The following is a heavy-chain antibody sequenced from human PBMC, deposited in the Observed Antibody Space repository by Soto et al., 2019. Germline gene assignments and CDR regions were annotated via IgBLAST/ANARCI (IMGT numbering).Heavy chain of an antibody. D-gene: IGHD6-13*01. V-gene: IGHV4-39*01. CDR3: AGLGFGIAAAGPDY. J-gene: IGHJ4*02. CDR1: GGSISSSSYY. CDR2: IYYSGST. Sequence: QLQLQESGPGLVKPSETLSLTCTVSGGSISSSSYYWGWIRQPPGKGLEWIGSIYYSGSTHYNPSLKSRVTISVDTSKTQFSRKLSSGTAADTAVYYCAGLGFGIAAAGPDYWGQGPLVTVSS.